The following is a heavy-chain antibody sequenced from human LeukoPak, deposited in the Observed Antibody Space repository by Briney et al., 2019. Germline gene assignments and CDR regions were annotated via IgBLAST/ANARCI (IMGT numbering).Heavy chain of an antibody. CDR3: ARVLSKEYQLLSLPRRRYYYGMDV. J-gene: IGHJ6*02. CDR2: MNPNSGNT. CDR1: GYTFTSYD. V-gene: IGHV1-8*01. D-gene: IGHD2-2*01. Sequence: ASVKVSCKASGYTFTSYDINWARQATGQGLEWMGWMNPNSGNTGYAQKFQGRVTMTRNTSISTAYMELSSLRSEDTAVYYCARVLSKEYQLLSLPRRRYYYGMDVWGQGTTVTVSS.